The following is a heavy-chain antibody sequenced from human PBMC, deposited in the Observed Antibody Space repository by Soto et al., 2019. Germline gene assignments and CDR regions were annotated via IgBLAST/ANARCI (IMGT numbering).Heavy chain of an antibody. Sequence: GGSLRLSCAASGFTFSNYWMSWVRQAPGKGLEWVSSISSGSSYIYYADSVKGRFTISRDNAKNSLYLQMNSLRPEDTAVYYCARGGWETGIYSLDVWGKGTTVTVSS. CDR2: ISSGSSYI. J-gene: IGHJ6*04. D-gene: IGHD1-26*01. CDR1: GFTFSNYW. V-gene: IGHV3-21*01. CDR3: ARGGWETGIYSLDV.